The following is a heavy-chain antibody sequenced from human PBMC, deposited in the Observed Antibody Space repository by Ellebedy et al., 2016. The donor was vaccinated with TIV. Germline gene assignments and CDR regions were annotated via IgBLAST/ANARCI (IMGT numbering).Heavy chain of an antibody. D-gene: IGHD6-19*01. CDR2: LYTGGTT. J-gene: IGHJ4*02. V-gene: IGHV3-53*01. CDR3: AKTASKGRGWRTPIDY. Sequence: PGGSLRLSCAASGFTVSSNYMSWVRQAPGKGLEWVSVLYTGGTTYYADSVQGRFTISRDNSENTLYLQMNSLRAEDTAVYYCAKTASKGRGWRTPIDYWGQGTLVTVSS. CDR1: GFTVSSNY.